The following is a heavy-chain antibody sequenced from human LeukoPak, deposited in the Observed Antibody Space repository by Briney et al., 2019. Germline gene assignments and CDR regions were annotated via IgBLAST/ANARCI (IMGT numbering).Heavy chain of an antibody. CDR2: ISAYNGNT. Sequence: ASVKVSCKASGYTFTSYGISWVRQAPGQGLERMGWISAYNGNTNYAQKLQGRVTMTTDTSTSTAYMELRSLRSDDTAVYYCARSEPMVTMSDYWGQGTLVTVSS. D-gene: IGHD5-18*01. CDR3: ARSEPMVTMSDY. V-gene: IGHV1-18*04. CDR1: GYTFTSYG. J-gene: IGHJ4*02.